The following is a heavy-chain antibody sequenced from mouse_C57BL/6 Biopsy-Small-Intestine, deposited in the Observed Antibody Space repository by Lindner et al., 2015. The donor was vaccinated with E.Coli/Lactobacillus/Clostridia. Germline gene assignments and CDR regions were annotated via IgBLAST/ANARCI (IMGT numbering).Heavy chain of an antibody. V-gene: IGHV3-6*01. CDR2: ISYDGSN. Sequence: VQLQESGPGLMKPSQSLSLTCSVTGYSITSGYYWNWIRQFPGNKLEWMGYISYDGSNNYNPSLKNRISITRDTSKNQFFLKLNSVTTEDTATYYCARGGYYYGSSQYYFDYWGQGTTLTVSS. CDR1: GYSITSGYY. J-gene: IGHJ2*01. CDR3: ARGGYYYGSSQYYFDY. D-gene: IGHD1-1*01.